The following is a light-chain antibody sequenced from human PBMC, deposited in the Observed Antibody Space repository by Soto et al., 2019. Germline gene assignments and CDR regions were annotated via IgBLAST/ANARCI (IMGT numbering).Light chain of an antibody. CDR1: QSVSSN. Sequence: EIAMTQSPATLSVSPGERATLSCRASQSVSSNLAWYQQKPGQAPRLLIYGASTRATGIPARFSGSGSGTEFTLTISSLEPEDFAVYYCQQRSNWPLTFGGGTKVDIK. CDR2: GAS. J-gene: IGKJ4*01. CDR3: QQRSNWPLT. V-gene: IGKV3-15*01.